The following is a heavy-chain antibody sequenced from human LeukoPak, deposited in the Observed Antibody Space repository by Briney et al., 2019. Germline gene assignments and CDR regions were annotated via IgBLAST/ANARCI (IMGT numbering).Heavy chain of an antibody. J-gene: IGHJ6*03. CDR2: IIHSGSP. D-gene: IGHD2-2*01. CDR1: GGSFSGYY. Sequence: PSETLSLTCAVYGGSFSGYYWSWIRQPPGKGLEWIGEIIHSGSPNYNPSLKSRVTMSIDTSKNQFSLKLSSVTAADTAVYYCARGNLLEPAAIYYYMDVWGKGTTVTVSS. CDR3: ARGNLLEPAAIYYYMDV. V-gene: IGHV4-34*01.